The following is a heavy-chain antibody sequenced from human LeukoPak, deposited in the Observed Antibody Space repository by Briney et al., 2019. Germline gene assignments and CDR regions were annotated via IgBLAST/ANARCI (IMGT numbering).Heavy chain of an antibody. J-gene: IGHJ5*02. V-gene: IGHV4-39*07. CDR1: GGSISSSSYY. CDR3: ARLPGSYYRRWFDP. D-gene: IGHD1-26*01. CDR2: IYYSGST. Sequence: SETLSLTCTVSGGSISSSSYYWGWIRQPPGKGLEWIGSIYYSGSTYYNPSLKSRVTISVDTSKNQFSLKLSSVTAADTAVYYCARLPGSYYRRWFDPWGQGTLVTVSS.